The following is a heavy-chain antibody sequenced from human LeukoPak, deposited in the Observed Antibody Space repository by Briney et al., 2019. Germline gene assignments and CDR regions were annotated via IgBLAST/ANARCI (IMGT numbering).Heavy chain of an antibody. CDR3: ARKYFDWLSRTYYFDY. CDR1: GGTFSSYA. Sequence: SVKVPCKASGGTFSSYAISWVRQAPGQGLEWMGGIIPIFGTANYAQRFQGRVTITADESTSTAYMELSSLRSEDTAVYYCARKYFDWLSRTYYFDYWGQGTLVTVSS. D-gene: IGHD3-9*01. V-gene: IGHV1-69*01. CDR2: IIPIFGTA. J-gene: IGHJ4*02.